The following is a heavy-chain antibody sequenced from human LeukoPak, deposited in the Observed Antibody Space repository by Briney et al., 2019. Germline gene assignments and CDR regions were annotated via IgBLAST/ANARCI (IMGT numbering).Heavy chain of an antibody. V-gene: IGHV3-7*01. D-gene: IGHD2-8*01. CDR3: ATLNGPLFEY. CDR2: IHQHGNEK. J-gene: IGHJ4*02. CDR1: GFTFGNYW. Sequence: PGGSLRLSCAASGFTFGNYWMSWVRQAPGKGLEWVASIHQHGNEKYFVDSVRGRFTISRDNAKNSLYLQVSSLRAEDTAVYYCATLNGPLFEYWGQGTLVTVSS.